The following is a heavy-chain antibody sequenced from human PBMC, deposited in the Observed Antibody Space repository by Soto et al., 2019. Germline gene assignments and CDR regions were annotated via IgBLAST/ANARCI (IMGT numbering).Heavy chain of an antibody. V-gene: IGHV4-31*03. J-gene: IGHJ4*02. CDR3: ARYSAGTVDY. D-gene: IGHD6-19*01. CDR1: GGSISSGGYY. CDR2: IYYSGST. Sequence: QVQLQESGPGLVKPSQTLSLTCTVSGGSISSGGYYWSWIRQHPGKGLEWIGYIYYSGSTYYNPFLKRRVTISVDASKNLFSLMLSSVTDADTAVYYFARYSAGTVDYWGQGTLVTVSS.